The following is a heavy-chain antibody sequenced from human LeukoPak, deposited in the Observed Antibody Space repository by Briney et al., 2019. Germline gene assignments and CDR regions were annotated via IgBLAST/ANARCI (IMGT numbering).Heavy chain of an antibody. CDR3: AKAAPVEYYYDSSGYPI. CDR1: GFTFSSYA. V-gene: IGHV3-23*01. CDR2: ISGSGGST. J-gene: IGHJ3*02. Sequence: PGGSLRLSCAASGFTFSSYAMSWVRQAPGKGLEGVSAISGSGGSTYYADSVKGRFTISRDNSKNTLYLQMNSLRAEDTAVYYCAKAAPVEYYYDSSGYPIWGQGTMVTVSS. D-gene: IGHD3-22*01.